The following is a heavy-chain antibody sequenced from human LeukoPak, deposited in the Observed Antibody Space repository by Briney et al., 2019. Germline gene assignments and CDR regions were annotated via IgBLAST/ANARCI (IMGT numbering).Heavy chain of an antibody. CDR2: IYPGDSDT. V-gene: IGHV5-51*01. J-gene: IGHJ3*02. CDR1: GYSFSNYW. CDR3: ARQQDSSGYHYNAFDI. D-gene: IGHD3-22*01. Sequence: GESPKISCKGSGYSFSNYWIGWVRQMSGKGLEWMGIIYPGDSDTRYSPSFQGQVTISADKSISTAFLQWSSLKASDTARYYCARQQDSSGYHYNAFDIWGQGTMVTVSS.